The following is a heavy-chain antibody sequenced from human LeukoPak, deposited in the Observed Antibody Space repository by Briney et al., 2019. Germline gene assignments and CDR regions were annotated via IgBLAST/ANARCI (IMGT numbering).Heavy chain of an antibody. CDR1: GFTVSSSY. CDR3: ARGLIY. CDR2: IYRGDT. J-gene: IGHJ4*02. Sequence: TGGPLRLSCAASGFTVSSSYMSWVRQAPGKGLEWVSVIYRGDTDYADSVKGRFTISRDNSKSTLYLEMNSLRAEDTAVYYCARGLIYWGRGTLVTVSS. D-gene: IGHD3/OR15-3a*01. V-gene: IGHV3-53*01.